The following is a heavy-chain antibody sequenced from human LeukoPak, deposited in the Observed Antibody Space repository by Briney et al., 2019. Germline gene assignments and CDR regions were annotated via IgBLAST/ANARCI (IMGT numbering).Heavy chain of an antibody. J-gene: IGHJ4*02. CDR1: GYPISSGYY. D-gene: IGHD2-2*02. CDR3: ARHMCPSCYNAPLY. CDR2: IYHSGSA. Sequence: SETLSLTCTVSGYPISSGYYWGWIRQPPGKGLEWIGSIYHSGSAYYNPSLKSRVTISVDTSKNQFSLKLSSVTAADTAVYYCARHMCPSCYNAPLYWGQGTLVTVSS. V-gene: IGHV4-38-2*02.